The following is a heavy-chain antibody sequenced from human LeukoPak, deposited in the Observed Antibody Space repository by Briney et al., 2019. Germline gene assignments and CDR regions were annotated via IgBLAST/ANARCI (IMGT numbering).Heavy chain of an antibody. D-gene: IGHD3-10*01. Sequence: LPGGSLRLSCAASGFTFRTYEMNWVRQAPGKGLEWISYISSSSSGSTIYYADSVKGRFTISRDNTKNSLYLQMNSLRAEDTALYYCVRHRVWFGESRDCFDPWGQGTLVTVSS. CDR2: ISSSSSGSTI. V-gene: IGHV3-48*03. CDR3: VRHRVWFGESRDCFDP. CDR1: GFTFRTYE. J-gene: IGHJ5*02.